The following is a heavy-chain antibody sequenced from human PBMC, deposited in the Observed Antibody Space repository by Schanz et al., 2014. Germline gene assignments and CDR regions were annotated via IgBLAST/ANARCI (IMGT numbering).Heavy chain of an antibody. CDR1: GFTFSSYD. V-gene: IGHV3-13*01. D-gene: IGHD2-15*01. Sequence: EVQLVESGGGLVQPGGSLRLSCAASGFTFSSYDMHWVRQATGKGLEWVSAIGTAGDTYYPGSVKGRFTISRENAKNSLYLQRNSLRAGDPAVYYCARGEVGYCSGGSCYEWFDPWGQGTLVTVSS. CDR3: ARGEVGYCSGGSCYEWFDP. CDR2: IGTAGDT. J-gene: IGHJ5*02.